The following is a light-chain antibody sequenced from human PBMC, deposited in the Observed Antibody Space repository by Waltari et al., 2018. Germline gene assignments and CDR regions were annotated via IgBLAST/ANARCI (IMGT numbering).Light chain of an antibody. CDR1: ETVTNNY. CDR2: DTY. CDR3: YQCAHSPRT. V-gene: IGKV3-20*01. J-gene: IGKJ1*01. Sequence: EIVLTQSPGTLSLSPGERATLSCRASETVTNNYLAWFQQKPGQTPRLLIYDTYFRATGVPDRFSGSGSGTDFTLTISRLEPEDFAVYYCYQCAHSPRTFGQGTRVEIK.